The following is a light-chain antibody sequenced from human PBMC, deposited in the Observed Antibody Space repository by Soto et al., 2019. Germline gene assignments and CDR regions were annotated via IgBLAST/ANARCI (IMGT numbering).Light chain of an antibody. CDR3: QQYGNSLLIT. Sequence: EIVLTQSPATLSLSPGERATLSCRASQSVSSYLAWYQQNPGQAPRLLTYDASNRATGIPGRFSGSGSGTDFTLTIDSLEPDDFAVYYCQQYGNSLLITFGQGTRPEI. J-gene: IGKJ5*01. CDR1: QSVSSY. CDR2: DAS. V-gene: IGKV3-11*01.